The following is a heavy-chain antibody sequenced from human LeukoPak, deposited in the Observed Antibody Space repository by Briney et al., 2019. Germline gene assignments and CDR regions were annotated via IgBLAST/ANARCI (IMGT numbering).Heavy chain of an antibody. CDR2: IYSGGST. J-gene: IGHJ6*02. CDR1: GFTVSSNY. CDR3: AKVSGGGLYYDGMDV. V-gene: IGHV3-53*01. Sequence: GGSLRLSCAASGFTVSSNYMSWVRQAPGKGLEWVSVIYSGGSTYYAGSVKGRFTISRDNSKNTLYLQMNSLRAEDTAVYYCAKVSGGGLYYDGMDVWGQGTTVTVSS. D-gene: IGHD1-14*01.